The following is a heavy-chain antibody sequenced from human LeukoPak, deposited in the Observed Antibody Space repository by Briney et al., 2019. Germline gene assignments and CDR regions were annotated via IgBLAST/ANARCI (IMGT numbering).Heavy chain of an antibody. CDR3: AKVGVLRFLGY. J-gene: IGHJ4*02. Sequence: PGGSLRLSSAASGVSFSRYAMSWVRAAPGKGLEWVTAVSCSSGSTYCADSVKGRFTISRDNYKNALYVQMNSLRAEDTSVYYCAKVGVLRFLGYWGQGTLVTVSS. CDR2: VSCSSGST. D-gene: IGHD3-3*01. V-gene: IGHV3-23*01. CDR1: GVSFSRYA.